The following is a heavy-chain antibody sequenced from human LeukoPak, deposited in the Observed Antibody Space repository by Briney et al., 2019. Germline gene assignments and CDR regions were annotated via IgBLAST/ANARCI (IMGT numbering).Heavy chain of an antibody. V-gene: IGHV3-48*04. CDR3: ARDYGSGSYSRGFDS. CDR2: IRSSSSII. CDR1: GFTFSNYS. D-gene: IGHD3-10*01. Sequence: GGSLRLSCAASGFTFSNYSMNWVRQAPGKGLEWVSYIRSSSSIIYYADSVKGRFTISRDNAKNSLYLQMNSLRAEDTAVYYCARDYGSGSYSRGFDSWGQGTLVTVSS. J-gene: IGHJ4*02.